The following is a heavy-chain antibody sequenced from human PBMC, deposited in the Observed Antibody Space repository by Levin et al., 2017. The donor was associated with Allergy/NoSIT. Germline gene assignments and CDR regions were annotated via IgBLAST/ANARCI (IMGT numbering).Heavy chain of an antibody. CDR3: AKRGPEAAALPTVTLDY. J-gene: IGHJ4*02. D-gene: IGHD4-17*01. CDR1: GFTFSSYA. V-gene: IGHV3-23*01. Sequence: PGGSLRLSCAASGFTFSSYAMSWVRQAPGKGLEWVSAISGSGGSTYYADSVKGRFTISRDNSKNTLYLQMNSLRAEDTAVYYCAKRGPEAAALPTVTLDYWGQGTLVTVSS. CDR2: ISGSGGST.